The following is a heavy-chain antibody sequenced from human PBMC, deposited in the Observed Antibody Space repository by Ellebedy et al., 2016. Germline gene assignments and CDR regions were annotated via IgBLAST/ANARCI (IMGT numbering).Heavy chain of an antibody. V-gene: IGHV4-59*12. CDR1: GGSISSYY. Sequence: SETLSLTCSVPGGSISSYYWSWIRQPPGKGLDWIGYMYSSGNTNNNHSLKSRATISIDTSKNQFSLKLSFVTAADTAVYYCASTEYNSFWGYWGQGTMVTVSS. J-gene: IGHJ4*02. D-gene: IGHD3-16*01. CDR3: ASTEYNSFWGY. CDR2: MYSSGNT.